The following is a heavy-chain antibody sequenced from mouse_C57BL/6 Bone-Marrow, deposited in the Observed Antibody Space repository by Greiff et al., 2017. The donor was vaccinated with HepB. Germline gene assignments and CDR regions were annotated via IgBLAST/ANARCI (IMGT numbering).Heavy chain of an antibody. CDR2: ISNLAYSI. CDR1: GFTFSDYG. CDR3: ARSPIITHYPEGAMDY. V-gene: IGHV5-15*01. Sequence: EVNLVESGGGLVQPGGSLKLSCAASGFTFSDYGMAWVRQAPRKGPEWVAFISNLAYSIYYADTVTGRFTISRENAKNTLYLEMSSLRSEDTAMYYCARSPIITHYPEGAMDYWGQGTSVTVSS. D-gene: IGHD1-1*01. J-gene: IGHJ4*01.